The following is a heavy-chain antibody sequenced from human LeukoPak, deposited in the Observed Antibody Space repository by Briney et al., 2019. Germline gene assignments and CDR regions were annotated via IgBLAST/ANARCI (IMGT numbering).Heavy chain of an antibody. CDR3: ARFYYDFWSGENYYYHYMDV. CDR1: GYTFTNYA. CDR2: ISASNGNT. D-gene: IGHD3-3*01. J-gene: IGHJ6*03. Sequence: VASVKVSCKASGYTFTNYAIAWVRQAPGQGLERMGWISASNGNTNYPQKLQGRVTMTTDTSTTTAYMELRSLRSDDTAVYYCARFYYDFWSGENYYYHYMDVWGKGTTVTVSS. V-gene: IGHV1-18*01.